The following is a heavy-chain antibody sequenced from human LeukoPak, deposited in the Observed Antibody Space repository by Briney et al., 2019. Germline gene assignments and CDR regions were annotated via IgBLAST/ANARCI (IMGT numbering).Heavy chain of an antibody. Sequence: ASVTVSCKASGYTFTSYYMHWVRQAPGQGLEWMGIINPSGGSTRYAQMFQGRVTMTRDTSTSTVYMELSSLRSEDTCVYYPARALVLIFLDFWSCYFDYWGQGTLVTVSS. CDR3: ARALVLIFLDFWSCYFDY. CDR2: INPSGGST. D-gene: IGHD3-3*01. CDR1: GYTFTSYY. V-gene: IGHV1-46*03. J-gene: IGHJ4*02.